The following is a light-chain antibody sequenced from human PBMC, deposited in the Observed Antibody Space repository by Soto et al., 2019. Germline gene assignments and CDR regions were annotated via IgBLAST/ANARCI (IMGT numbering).Light chain of an antibody. V-gene: IGKV3-11*01. CDR3: QQRSNWPWT. CDR1: QSVSSY. J-gene: IGKJ1*01. CDR2: DIS. Sequence: EIVLTQSPATLSLSPGERATLSCRASQSVSSYLAWYQQKPGQAPRLLIYDISNRATGIPARFSGSGSGTDFTLTISSLEPEDFAVYYCQQRSNWPWTFGQGTKVDI.